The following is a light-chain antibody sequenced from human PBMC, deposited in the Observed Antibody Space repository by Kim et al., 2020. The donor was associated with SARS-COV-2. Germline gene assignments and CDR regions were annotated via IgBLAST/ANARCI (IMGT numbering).Light chain of an antibody. J-gene: IGKJ4*01. V-gene: IGKV3-15*01. CDR1: QSVKSY. CDR3: QQNDSCPCLT. CDR2: GAS. Sequence: EIVITQSPATLSVSPGERATLSCRASQSVKSYLAWYQQKPGQAPRLLIFGASRRATDIPARFSGRGSGTEFTLTISSLQSEDVAVYYCQQNDSCPCLTFGGGTKLEI.